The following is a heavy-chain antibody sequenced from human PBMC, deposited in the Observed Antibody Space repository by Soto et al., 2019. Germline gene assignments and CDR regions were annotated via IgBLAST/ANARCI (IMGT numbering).Heavy chain of an antibody. CDR1: GFTSSNYS. Sequence: EVRLLESGGGLVQPGGSLRLYCAGSGFTSSNYSMSWVRQAPGKGLEWVSTTSGSGNSIQYRDSVKGRFTISRDNSKNSLYLQMNSLRAEDTAVYYCVGGAMVTPDYYGLDVWGQGTTVTVSS. CDR2: TSGSGNSI. CDR3: VGGAMVTPDYYGLDV. J-gene: IGHJ6*02. D-gene: IGHD5-18*01. V-gene: IGHV3-23*01.